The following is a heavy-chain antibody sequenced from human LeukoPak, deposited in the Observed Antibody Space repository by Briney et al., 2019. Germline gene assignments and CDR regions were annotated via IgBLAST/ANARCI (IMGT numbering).Heavy chain of an antibody. Sequence: GGSLRLCCAASGFTFSSYAMSWVRQATGKGLEWVSAISGSGGSTYYADSVKGRFTISRDNSKNTLYLQMNSLRAEDTAVYYCAKSDCSGGSCQYYFDYWGQGTLVTVSS. CDR3: AKSDCSGGSCQYYFDY. J-gene: IGHJ4*02. D-gene: IGHD2-15*01. CDR2: ISGSGGST. V-gene: IGHV3-23*01. CDR1: GFTFSSYA.